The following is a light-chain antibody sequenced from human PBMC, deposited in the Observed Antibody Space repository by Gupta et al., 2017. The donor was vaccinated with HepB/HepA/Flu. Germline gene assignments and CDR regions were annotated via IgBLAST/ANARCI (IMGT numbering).Light chain of an antibody. CDR1: SLRNCY. J-gene: IGLJ2*01. CDR3: NSRDSSGDHLVL. V-gene: IGLV3-19*01. Sequence: SSELTQDPAVSVALGQTVRITCQGDSLRNCYASWYQQKPGRAPLLVIYGKNNRPSGIPDRFSCSTSLGTASLTITGAQAEDEADYYCNSRDSSGDHLVLFGGGTKVTVL. CDR2: GKN.